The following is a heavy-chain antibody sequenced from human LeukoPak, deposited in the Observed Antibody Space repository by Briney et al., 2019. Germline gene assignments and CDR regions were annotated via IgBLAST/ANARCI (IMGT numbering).Heavy chain of an antibody. D-gene: IGHD2/OR15-2a*01. CDR1: GFTFSSYS. CDR3: ARNVIYYFDY. CDR2: ISSSSSTI. Sequence: PGGSLRLSCAASGFTFSSYSMNWFRQAPGKGLEWVSYISSSSSTIYYADSVKGRFTISRDNAKNSLYLQMNSLRAEDTAVYYCARNVIYYFDYWGQGTLVTVSS. V-gene: IGHV3-48*01. J-gene: IGHJ4*02.